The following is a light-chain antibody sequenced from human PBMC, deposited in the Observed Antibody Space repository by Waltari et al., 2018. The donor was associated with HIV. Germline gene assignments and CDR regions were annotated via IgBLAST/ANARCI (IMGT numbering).Light chain of an antibody. V-gene: IGLV2-14*01. CDR1: SSDAGGYHS. Sequence: QSALTQPASVSGSPGQSITISCTGTSSDAGGYHSVSWYQQHPGKAPKLMIYEVSNRPSGVSNRFSGSKSGNTASLTISGLQAEDEADYYCSSYTSSSPVVFGGGTKLTVL. CDR2: EVS. J-gene: IGLJ2*01. CDR3: SSYTSSSPVV.